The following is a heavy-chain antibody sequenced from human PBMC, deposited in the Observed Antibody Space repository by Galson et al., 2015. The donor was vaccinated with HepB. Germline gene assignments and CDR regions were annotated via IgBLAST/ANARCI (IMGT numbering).Heavy chain of an antibody. V-gene: IGHV3-33*03. D-gene: IGHD2-2*02. CDR3: AKIYHSTAE. Sequence: SLRLSCAASGFRFSDFGIHWVRQAPGKGLEWLAVISYDGSNKYYGESVKGRFTVSRENSKNTLYLQMSSLGTEDTAVYHCAKIYHSTAEWGQGTLVTVSS. CDR1: GFRFSDFG. CDR2: ISYDGSNK. J-gene: IGHJ4*02.